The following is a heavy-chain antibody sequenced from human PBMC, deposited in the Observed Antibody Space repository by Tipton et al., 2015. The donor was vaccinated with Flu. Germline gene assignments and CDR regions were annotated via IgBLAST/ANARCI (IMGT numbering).Heavy chain of an antibody. V-gene: IGHV4-39*02. CDR2: IPFEWTT. D-gene: IGHD4-11*01. CDR3: ARVKSNYNDYVGWFDL. J-gene: IGHJ5*02. Sequence: TLSLTCAVSGDSMGYYYWAWLRQPPGKGLEWIGSIPFEWTTYSKPSLESRVTMSIDTSRNHFSLRLTSVTAAETATYFCARVKSNYNDYVGWFDLWGQGTLVTVS. CDR1: GDSMGYYY.